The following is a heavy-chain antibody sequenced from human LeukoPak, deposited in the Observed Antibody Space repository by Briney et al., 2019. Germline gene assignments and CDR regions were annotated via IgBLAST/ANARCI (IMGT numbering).Heavy chain of an antibody. CDR2: ISSSSSYI. D-gene: IGHD3-10*01. CDR3: ARDMVRGDYNWFDP. Sequence: PGGSLRLSCAASGFTFSDFYMSWIRQAPGKGLEWVSSISSSSSYIYYADSVKGRFTISRDNAKNSLYLQMNSLRAEDTAVYYCARDMVRGDYNWFDPWGQGTLVTVSS. J-gene: IGHJ5*02. V-gene: IGHV3-11*06. CDR1: GFTFSDFY.